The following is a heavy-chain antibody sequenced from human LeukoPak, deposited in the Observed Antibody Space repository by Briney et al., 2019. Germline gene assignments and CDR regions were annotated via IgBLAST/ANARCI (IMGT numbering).Heavy chain of an antibody. D-gene: IGHD6-13*01. Sequence: GGSLRLSCAASGFTFSSYEMNWVRQAPGKGLEWVANIKQDGSEKNYVDSVKGRFTISRDNAENSLFLQMNSLRVEDTAVYYCAREWQGGIAAAGTRIEGDYWGQGTLVAVSS. CDR3: AREWQGGIAAAGTRIEGDY. CDR2: IKQDGSEK. V-gene: IGHV3-7*01. CDR1: GFTFSSYE. J-gene: IGHJ4*02.